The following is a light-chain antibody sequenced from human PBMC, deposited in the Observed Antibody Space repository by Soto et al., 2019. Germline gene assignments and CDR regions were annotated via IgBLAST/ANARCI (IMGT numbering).Light chain of an antibody. CDR3: QQYGSSPIT. Sequence: VLTQSPATLSLSPGERGTLSCGASQSVSSSYVAWYQHKPGLAPRLLIHDTSSRAIGIPDRLSGSKSGTNFTLTIRRMEPEDVGMYYCQQYGSSPITFGQGTRLEIK. CDR1: QSVSSSY. CDR2: DTS. V-gene: IGKV3D-20*01. J-gene: IGKJ5*01.